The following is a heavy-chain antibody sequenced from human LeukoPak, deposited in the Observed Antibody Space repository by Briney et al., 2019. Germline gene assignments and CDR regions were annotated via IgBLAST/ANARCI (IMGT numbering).Heavy chain of an antibody. V-gene: IGHV3-9*03. J-gene: IGHJ6*03. CDR3: AREQHGYSYGYNYFYYSMDV. CDR1: GFKFDDYA. D-gene: IGHD5-18*01. CDR2: INWNSGSI. Sequence: QSGGSLRLSCVVSGFKFDDYAMHWVRQAPGKGLEWVSGINWNSGSIAYADSVKGRFTISRDNAKNFLYLQMNNLRADDMALYYCAREQHGYSYGYNYFYYSMDVWGKGTTVTVSS.